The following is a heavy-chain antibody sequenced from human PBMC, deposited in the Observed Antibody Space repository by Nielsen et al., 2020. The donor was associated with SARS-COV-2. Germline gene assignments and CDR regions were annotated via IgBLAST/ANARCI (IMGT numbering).Heavy chain of an antibody. Sequence: ASVKVSCKASGYTFTSYAMNWVRQAPGQGLECMGWINTNTGNPTYAQGFTGRFVFSLDTSVSTAYLQISSLKAEDTAVYYCAREPPRIAVTGTGDYWGQGTLVTVSS. CDR2: INTNTGNP. CDR1: GYTFTSYA. V-gene: IGHV7-4-1*02. CDR3: AREPPRIAVTGTGDY. D-gene: IGHD6-19*01. J-gene: IGHJ4*02.